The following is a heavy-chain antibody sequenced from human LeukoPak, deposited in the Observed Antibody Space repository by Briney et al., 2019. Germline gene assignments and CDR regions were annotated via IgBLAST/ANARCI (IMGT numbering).Heavy chain of an antibody. V-gene: IGHV3-23*01. CDR2: IIGSGGST. CDR1: AFTFSSYA. CDR3: AKGYCSGGSCYEESPSAIIPFDY. D-gene: IGHD2-15*01. J-gene: IGHJ4*02. Sequence: GGSLRLSCAASAFTFSSYAMSWVRQAARERLEWVSAIIGSGGSTYYADAVKGRVTISRDNSKNTLYLQMNSLRAEDTAVYYCAKGYCSGGSCYEESPSAIIPFDYWGQGTLVTVSS.